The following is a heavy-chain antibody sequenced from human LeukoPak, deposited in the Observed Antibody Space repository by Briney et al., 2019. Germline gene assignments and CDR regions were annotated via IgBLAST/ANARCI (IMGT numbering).Heavy chain of an antibody. Sequence: TPSETLSLTCAVYGGSFSGYYWGWIRQPPGKGLEWIGEINHSGDTNYSPSLESRVTISVDTSKNQFSLKLRSVTAADTAVYYCARGEQLVRWFDPWGQGTLVTVSS. CDR3: ARGEQLVRWFDP. CDR1: GGSFSGYY. D-gene: IGHD6-6*01. CDR2: INHSGDT. V-gene: IGHV4-34*01. J-gene: IGHJ5*02.